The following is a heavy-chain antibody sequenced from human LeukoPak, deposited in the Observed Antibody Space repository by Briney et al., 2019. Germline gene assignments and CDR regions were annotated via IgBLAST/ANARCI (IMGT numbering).Heavy chain of an antibody. Sequence: SETLSLTCTVSGGSVSSGSYYWSWIRQPPGKGLEWIGYIYYSGSTNYNPSLKSRVTISVDTSKNQFSLKLSSVTAADTAVYYCAREYCSDGSCYSHAFDIWGQGTMVTVSS. CDR1: GGSVSSGSYY. D-gene: IGHD2-15*01. J-gene: IGHJ3*02. V-gene: IGHV4-61*01. CDR2: IYYSGST. CDR3: AREYCSDGSCYSHAFDI.